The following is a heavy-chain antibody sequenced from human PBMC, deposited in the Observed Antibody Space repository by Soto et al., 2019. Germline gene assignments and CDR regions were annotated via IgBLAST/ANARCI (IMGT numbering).Heavy chain of an antibody. CDR3: ALALGPTTGLDY. V-gene: IGHV4-31*02. D-gene: IGHD1-26*01. CDR2: IFNSGTT. J-gene: IGHJ4*02. Sequence: QVQLQESGPGLVKPSQTLSLTCSVSGASTVSHYHWTWIRQPPGKGLEWMGYIFNSGTTLYNPSLTSRLSISMDTSGNHFSLELRSVTAADTAVYYCALALGPTTGLDYWGQGTLVTVSS. CDR1: GASTVSHYH.